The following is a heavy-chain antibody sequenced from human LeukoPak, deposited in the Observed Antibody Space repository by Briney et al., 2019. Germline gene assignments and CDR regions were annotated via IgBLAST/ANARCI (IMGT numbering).Heavy chain of an antibody. CDR2: IKQDESEK. V-gene: IGHV3-7*03. CDR3: ARDQYDTWSRRGNFDS. CDR1: GFTISSYW. Sequence: HPGGSLSLSCAVSGFTISSYWMTWVRQAPGKGLEWVANIKQDESEKYYVESVKGRFTISRDNAKNSLYLQMNSLRAEDTAVFYCARDQYDTWSRRGNFDSWGQGTLVIVSS. J-gene: IGHJ4*02. D-gene: IGHD3/OR15-3a*01.